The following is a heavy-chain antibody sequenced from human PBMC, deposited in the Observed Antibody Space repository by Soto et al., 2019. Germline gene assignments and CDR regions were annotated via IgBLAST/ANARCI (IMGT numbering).Heavy chain of an antibody. CDR3: ARDLRITTAGPRPYDY. CDR1: GGTFNSYA. J-gene: IGHJ4*02. V-gene: IGHV1-69*12. CDR2: IIPIFGAA. D-gene: IGHD6-13*01. Sequence: QVQLMQSGAEVKKPGSSVKVSCKASGGTFNSYAVNWVRQAPGQGLEWMGGIIPIFGAANYAQKFQGRVTITADESTSTVYMELSSLRSEDTAVLYCARDLRITTAGPRPYDYWGQGTLVTVSS.